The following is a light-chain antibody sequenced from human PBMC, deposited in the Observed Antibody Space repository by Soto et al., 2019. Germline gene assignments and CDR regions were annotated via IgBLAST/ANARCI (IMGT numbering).Light chain of an antibody. Sequence: QSALTQPASVSGSPGQSITISCTGTGSDIGSYNLVSWYQQPPGKAPKLIIYEVTNRPSGVSSCFSGSKSGNTASLTISGLQAEDDADYYCCSYAPTRASYVFGTGTKVTVL. V-gene: IGLV2-23*02. CDR3: CSYAPTRASYV. CDR1: GSDIGSYNL. J-gene: IGLJ1*01. CDR2: EVT.